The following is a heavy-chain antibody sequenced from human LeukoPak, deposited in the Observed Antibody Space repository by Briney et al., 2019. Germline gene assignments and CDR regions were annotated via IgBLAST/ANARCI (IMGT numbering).Heavy chain of an antibody. V-gene: IGHV4-34*01. CDR2: INHSGST. J-gene: IGHJ5*02. CDR3: AREKGIAAAHGGWFDP. Sequence: PSGTLSLTCAVYGGSFSGYYWSWIRRPPGKGLEWVGEINHSGSTNYNPSLKSRVTISVDTSKNQFSLKLSSVTAADTAVYYCAREKGIAAAHGGWFDPWGQGTLVTVSS. CDR1: GGSFSGYY. D-gene: IGHD6-13*01.